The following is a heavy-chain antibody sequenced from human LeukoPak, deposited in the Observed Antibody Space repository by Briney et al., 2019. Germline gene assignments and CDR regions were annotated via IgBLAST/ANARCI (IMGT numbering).Heavy chain of an antibody. D-gene: IGHD3-22*01. CDR1: GYTFTGSY. V-gene: IGHV1-2*02. CDR2: INPNSGGT. Sequence: GASLKVSCKASGYTFTGSYIHWVRQAPGQGLEWMGWINPNSGGTNYAQKFQGRVTMTRDTSISTAYMELSRLRSDDTAVYYCARGKGTTMIVAHWGQGTLVTVSS. CDR3: ARGKGTTMIVAH. J-gene: IGHJ4*02.